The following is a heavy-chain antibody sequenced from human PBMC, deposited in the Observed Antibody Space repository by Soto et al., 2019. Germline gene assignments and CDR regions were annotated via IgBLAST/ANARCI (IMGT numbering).Heavy chain of an antibody. CDR2: INHSGST. J-gene: IGHJ5*02. Sequence: SETLSLTCAVYGGSFSGYYWSWIRQPPGKGLEWIGEINHSGSTNYNPSLKSRVTISVDTSKNQFSLKLSSVTAADTAVYYCERGRRITIFRVVIWFDPWGQGTLVTVSS. V-gene: IGHV4-34*01. CDR3: ERGRRITIFRVVIWFDP. CDR1: GGSFSGYY. D-gene: IGHD3-3*01.